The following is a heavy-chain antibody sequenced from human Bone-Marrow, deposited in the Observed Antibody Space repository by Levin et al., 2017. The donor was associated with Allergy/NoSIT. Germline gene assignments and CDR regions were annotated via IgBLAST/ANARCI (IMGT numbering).Heavy chain of an antibody. D-gene: IGHD1-7*01. CDR3: VKDRSSVDNWNYGGPFES. J-gene: IGHJ4*02. CDR2: IMWNSARM. CDR1: GFTFNDFA. Sequence: LPGGSLRLSCEASGFTFNDFAMHWVRQIPGKGLEWVTGIMWNSARMDYADSVKGRFTISRDNAKNSLYLEMNALRVEDTALYYCVKDRSSVDNWNYGGPFESWGQGTLVTVSS. V-gene: IGHV3-9*01.